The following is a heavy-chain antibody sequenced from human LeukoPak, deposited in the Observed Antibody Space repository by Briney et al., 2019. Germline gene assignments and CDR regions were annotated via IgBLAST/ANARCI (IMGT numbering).Heavy chain of an antibody. V-gene: IGHV3-23*01. CDR2: ISGSGGST. CDR1: GFTFSSYA. Sequence: GGSLRLSCAASGFTFSSYAMSWVRQAPGKGLEWVSAISGSGGSTYYADSVKGRFTISRDNSKNTLYLQMNSLRAEDTAVYYCAKSRRPTQLYYYYGMDVWGQGTTVTVSS. J-gene: IGHJ6*02. D-gene: IGHD1-1*01. CDR3: AKSRRPTQLYYYYGMDV.